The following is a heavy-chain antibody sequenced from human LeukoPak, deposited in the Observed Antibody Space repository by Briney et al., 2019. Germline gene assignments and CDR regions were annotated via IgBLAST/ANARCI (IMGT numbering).Heavy chain of an antibody. CDR1: GFTFSSYS. J-gene: IGHJ4*02. Sequence: GGSLRLSCAASGFTFSSYSMNWVRQAPVKGLEWVSYISSSSSIIYYADSVKGRFTISRDNSKNTLYLQMNSLRAEDTAVYYCAREYSSTWTSLDYWGQGTLVTVSS. V-gene: IGHV3-48*01. CDR3: AREYSSTWTSLDY. CDR2: ISSSSSII. D-gene: IGHD6-13*01.